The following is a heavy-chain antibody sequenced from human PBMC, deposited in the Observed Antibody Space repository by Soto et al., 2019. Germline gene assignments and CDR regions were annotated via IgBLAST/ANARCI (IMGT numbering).Heavy chain of an antibody. CDR1: GFTFSSYA. J-gene: IGHJ4*02. D-gene: IGHD3-10*01. CDR2: ISGCGLST. V-gene: IGHV3-23*01. Sequence: PGGSLRLSCAASGFTFSSYAMNWVRQAPGKGQEWVSVISGCGLSTYYADSVKGRFTISRDNSKNTLYVQMNSLRAEDTAVYYCAKRASGSYFDYWGQGTQVTVSS. CDR3: AKRASGSYFDY.